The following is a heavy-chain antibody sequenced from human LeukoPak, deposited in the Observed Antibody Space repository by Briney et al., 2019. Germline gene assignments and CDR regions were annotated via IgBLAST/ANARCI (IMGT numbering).Heavy chain of an antibody. CDR2: ISSSSGYI. CDR3: ARVGVAAPFDY. V-gene: IGHV3-21*01. J-gene: IGHJ4*02. CDR1: GFTFSSYS. Sequence: GGSLRLSCAASGFTFSSYSMNWVRQAPGKGLEWVSSISSSSGYIYYADSVKGRFTISRDNAKNSLYLQMNSLRAEDTAVYYCARVGVAAPFDYWGQGTLVTVSS. D-gene: IGHD2-15*01.